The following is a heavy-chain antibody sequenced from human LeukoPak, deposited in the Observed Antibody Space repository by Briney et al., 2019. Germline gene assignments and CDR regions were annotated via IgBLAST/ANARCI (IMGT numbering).Heavy chain of an antibody. CDR1: GYTFTSYG. V-gene: IGHV1-18*01. CDR3: ARDHYYDSSGYSRTGFDY. D-gene: IGHD3-22*01. J-gene: IGHJ4*02. Sequence: GASVKVSCKASGYTFTSYGISWVRQAPGQGREWMGWISAYNGNTNYAQKFQGRVTMTRDTSTSTVYMELSSLRSEDTAVYYCARDHYYDSSGYSRTGFDYWGQGTLVTVSS. CDR2: ISAYNGNT.